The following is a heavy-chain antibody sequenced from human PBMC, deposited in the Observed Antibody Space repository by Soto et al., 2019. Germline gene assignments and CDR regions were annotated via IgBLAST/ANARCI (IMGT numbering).Heavy chain of an antibody. CDR3: AKESSYSSGWVRYFDY. J-gene: IGHJ4*02. CDR1: GFTFSSYA. CDR2: ISGSGGST. D-gene: IGHD6-19*01. V-gene: IGHV3-23*01. Sequence: GGSLRLSCAASGFTFSSYAMSWFRQAPGKGLEWVSAISGSGGSTYYADSVKGRFTISRDNSKNTLYLQMNSLRAEDTAVYYCAKESSYSSGWVRYFDYWGQGTLVTVSS.